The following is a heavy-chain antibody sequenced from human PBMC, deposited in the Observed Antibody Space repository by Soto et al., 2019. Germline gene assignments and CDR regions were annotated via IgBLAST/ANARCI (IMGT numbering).Heavy chain of an antibody. J-gene: IGHJ5*02. D-gene: IGHD3-10*01. CDR1: GFSLSTSAVG. Sequence: ITLKESGPTLVKPTQPLTLTCTFSGFSLSTSAVGVGWIRQPPGKALEWLALIYWDDDKGYSPSLKSRLTISQDSKQTQVVLTMTNMDPVDTAKYYCGYVYYNSGRWDAWAQGTLVTVSS. CDR3: GYVYYNSGRWDA. CDR2: IYWDDDK. V-gene: IGHV2-5*02.